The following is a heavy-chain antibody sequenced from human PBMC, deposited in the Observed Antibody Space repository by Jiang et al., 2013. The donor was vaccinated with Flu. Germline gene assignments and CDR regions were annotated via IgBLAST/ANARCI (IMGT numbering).Heavy chain of an antibody. D-gene: IGHD2-2*01. CDR3: ATERPSRTYVHYYGMDV. CDR1: GFTFSRNT. Sequence: VQLLESGGGLVKPGGSLRLSCAASGFTFSRNTMNWVRQAPGKGLEWVSSISISSNYIYYTDSVKGRFTISRDNAKNSLYLQMDSLRAEDTAVYYCATERPSRTYVHYYGMDVWGQGTTVTVSS. J-gene: IGHJ6*02. V-gene: IGHV3-21*01. CDR2: ISISSNYI.